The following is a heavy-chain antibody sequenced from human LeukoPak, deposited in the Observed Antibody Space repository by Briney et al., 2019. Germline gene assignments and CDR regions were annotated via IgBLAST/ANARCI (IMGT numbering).Heavy chain of an antibody. Sequence: GSLRLSCAASGFTFSSYAMSWVRQAPGKGLEWVSVIYSGGSTYYADSVKGRFTISRDNSKNTLYLQMNSLRVEDTAVYYCALGLVTDYWGQGTLVTVSS. J-gene: IGHJ4*02. V-gene: IGHV3-66*01. CDR1: GFTFSSYA. D-gene: IGHD3-9*01. CDR2: IYSGGST. CDR3: ALGLVTDY.